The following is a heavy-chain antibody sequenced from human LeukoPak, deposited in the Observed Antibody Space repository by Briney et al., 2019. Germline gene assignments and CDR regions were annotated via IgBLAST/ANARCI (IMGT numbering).Heavy chain of an antibody. CDR3: ARGVQVWLMSRRYFDF. D-gene: IGHD5-18*01. V-gene: IGHV4-59*08. CDR1: GGSISPYF. J-gene: IGHJ4*02. CDR2: IQYSGHT. Sequence: SETLSLTCTVSGGSISPYFWIWIRQPPGKGLECIGYIQYSGHTNYNPSLKNRVTMSVDTSKNQLSLNLTSVTAADTAVYYCARGVQVWLMSRRYFDFWGQGTLVTVSS.